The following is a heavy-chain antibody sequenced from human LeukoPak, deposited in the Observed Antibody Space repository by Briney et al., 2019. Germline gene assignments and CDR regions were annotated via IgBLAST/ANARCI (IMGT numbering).Heavy chain of an antibody. J-gene: IGHJ6*02. Sequence: PSQTLSLTCTVSGGSISSGGYYWSWIRQHPGKGLEWIGYIYYSGSTYYNPSLKSRVTISVDTSKNQFSLKLSSVTAADTAVYYCARDSGGDSRSAGMDVWGQGTTVTVSS. V-gene: IGHV4-31*03. D-gene: IGHD2-21*02. CDR3: ARDSGGDSRSAGMDV. CDR1: GGSISSGGYY. CDR2: IYYSGST.